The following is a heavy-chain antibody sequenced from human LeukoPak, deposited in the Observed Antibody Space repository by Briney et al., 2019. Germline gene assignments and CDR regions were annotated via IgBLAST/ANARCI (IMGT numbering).Heavy chain of an antibody. D-gene: IGHD6-13*01. CDR2: ISGSGGNT. CDR1: GFTFSSYG. Sequence: GGTLRLSCAASGFTFSSYGMSWVRQAPGKGLEWVSAISGSGGNTYYADSVKGRFTISRDNSKNTLYLQMNSLRAEDTAVYYCAKDAGYSSSWYAYWGPGTLVTVSS. V-gene: IGHV3-23*01. CDR3: AKDAGYSSSWYAY. J-gene: IGHJ4*02.